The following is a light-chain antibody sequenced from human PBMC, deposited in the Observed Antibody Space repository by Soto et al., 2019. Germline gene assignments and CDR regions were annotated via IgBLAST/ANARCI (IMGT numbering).Light chain of an antibody. CDR1: QSISSY. J-gene: IGKJ5*01. V-gene: IGKV1-39*01. CDR2: AAS. Sequence: DLQMTQSPSTLSASVVDRVTITCRASQSISSYLNWYQQKPGKAPKLLIYAASSLQSGVPSRFSGSGSGTDFTLTISSLQPEDFATYYCKQSYSTSTVGHGTRLEIK. CDR3: KQSYSTST.